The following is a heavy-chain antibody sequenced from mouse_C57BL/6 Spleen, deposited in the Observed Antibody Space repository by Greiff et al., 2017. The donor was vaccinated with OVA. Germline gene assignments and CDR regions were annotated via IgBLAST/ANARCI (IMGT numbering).Heavy chain of an antibody. J-gene: IGHJ1*03. CDR1: GYTFTDYY. Sequence: VQLQQSGPELVKPGASVKISCKASGYTFTDYYMNWVKQSHGKSLEWIGDINPNNGGTSYNQKFKGKATLTVDKSSSTAYMELRSLTSEDSAVYYCARTRLRPDGFDVWGTGTTVTVSS. CDR2: INPNNGGT. V-gene: IGHV1-26*01. CDR3: ARTRLRPDGFDV. D-gene: IGHD1-1*01.